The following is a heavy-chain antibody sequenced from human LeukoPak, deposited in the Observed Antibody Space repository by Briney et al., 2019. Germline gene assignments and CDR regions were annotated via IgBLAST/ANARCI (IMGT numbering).Heavy chain of an antibody. CDR2: IYHSGST. D-gene: IGHD1-26*01. J-gene: IGHJ4*02. V-gene: IGHV4-30-2*01. CDR3: ARVGGSYCGGRIFDF. Sequence: SETLSLTCTVSGGSISSGGYYWSWIRQPPGKGLEWIGYIYHSGSTYYNPSLKSRVTMSVDTSKNQFSLKLSSVTAADTAMYYCARVGGSYCGGRIFDFWGQGTLVTVSS. CDR1: GGSISSGGYY.